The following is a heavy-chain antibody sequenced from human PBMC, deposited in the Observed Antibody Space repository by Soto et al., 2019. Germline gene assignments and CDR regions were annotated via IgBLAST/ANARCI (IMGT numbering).Heavy chain of an antibody. Sequence: GGSLRLSCAASGFTFGTYAMNWVRQAPGKGLEWVSSTPGSGGSAYYADSVRGRFTISRDNSKNTVYLQLDSLRPEDSAIYYCAKGGSSGWFYFDFWGQGTQVTVSS. CDR1: GFTFGTYA. D-gene: IGHD6-19*01. CDR3: AKGGSSGWFYFDF. V-gene: IGHV3-23*01. CDR2: TPGSGGSA. J-gene: IGHJ4*02.